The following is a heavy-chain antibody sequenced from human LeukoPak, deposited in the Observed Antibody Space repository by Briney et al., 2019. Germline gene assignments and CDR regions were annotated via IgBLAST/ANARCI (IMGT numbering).Heavy chain of an antibody. V-gene: IGHV3-48*04. CDR2: ISSSGSTI. D-gene: IGHD3-9*01. Sequence: GGSLRLSCAASGFTFSSYGMHWVRQAPGKGLEWVSYISSSGSTIYYADSVKGRFTISRDNAKNSLYLQMNSLRAEDTAVYYCARVPGVYYDRLPGYGSGWFDPWGQGTLVTVSS. CDR1: GFTFSSYG. CDR3: ARVPGVYYDRLPGYGSGWFDP. J-gene: IGHJ5*02.